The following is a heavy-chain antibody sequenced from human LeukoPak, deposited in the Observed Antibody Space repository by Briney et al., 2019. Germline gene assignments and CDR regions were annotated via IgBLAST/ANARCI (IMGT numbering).Heavy chain of an antibody. Sequence: GGSLRLSCAASGFTFDDYAMHWVRRAPGKGLEWVSGISWNSGSIGYADSVKGRFTISRDNAKNSLYLQMNSLRAEDTALYYCAKDSSTQQSAEYFQHWGQGTLVTVSS. CDR2: ISWNSGSI. CDR3: AKDSSTQQSAEYFQH. V-gene: IGHV3-9*01. J-gene: IGHJ1*01. CDR1: GFTFDDYA. D-gene: IGHD2-2*01.